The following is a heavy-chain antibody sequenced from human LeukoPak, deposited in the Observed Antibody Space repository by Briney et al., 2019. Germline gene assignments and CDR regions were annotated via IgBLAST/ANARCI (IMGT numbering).Heavy chain of an antibody. CDR2: ISSSSSYI. Sequence: GGSLRLSRAASGFTFSSYSMHWVRQAPGKGLEWVSSISSSSSYIYYADSVKGRFTISRDNAKNSLYLQMNSLRAEDTAVYYCARDYSRRLDYFDYWGQGTLVTVSS. D-gene: IGHD3-22*01. J-gene: IGHJ4*02. V-gene: IGHV3-21*01. CDR3: ARDYSRRLDYFDY. CDR1: GFTFSSYS.